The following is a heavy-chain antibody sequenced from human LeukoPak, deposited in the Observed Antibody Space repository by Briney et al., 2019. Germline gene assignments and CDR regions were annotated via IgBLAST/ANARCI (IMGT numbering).Heavy chain of an antibody. CDR2: VSCNAGRT. D-gene: IGHD6-13*01. CDR1: GFAFSSFA. CDR3: ATGIAAAGD. V-gene: IGHV3-23*01. Sequence: PGGSLRLSCAASGFAFSSFAMTWVRQAPGKGLEWVSTVSCNAGRTYYADFVKGRFTISGDNSKSTLHLQMNSLRAEDTAVYYCATGIAAAGDWGQGTLVTVSS. J-gene: IGHJ4*02.